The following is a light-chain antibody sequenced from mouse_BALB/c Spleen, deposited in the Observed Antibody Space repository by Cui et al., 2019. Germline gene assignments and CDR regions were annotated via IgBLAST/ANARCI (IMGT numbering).Light chain of an antibody. Sequence: DIQLTPSPASLTASVEEVVTISCRASGKIHNYLAWYQQKQGNSPQLLIYNAKTLADGVPSRFSGSGSGTQYSLKINSLQPEDFGSYYCQHFWSTPYTFGGGTKLEIK. CDR1: GKIHNY. V-gene: IGKV12-41*01. CDR3: QHFWSTPYT. J-gene: IGKJ2*01. CDR2: NAK.